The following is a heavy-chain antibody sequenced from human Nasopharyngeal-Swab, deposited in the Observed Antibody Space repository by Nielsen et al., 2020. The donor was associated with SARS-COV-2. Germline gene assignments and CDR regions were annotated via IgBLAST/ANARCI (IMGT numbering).Heavy chain of an antibody. CDR3: ARRGYCSGGSCPDAFDI. D-gene: IGHD2-15*01. J-gene: IGHJ3*02. CDR1: GYSFTSYW. V-gene: IGHV5-51*01. Sequence: GGSLRLSCKGSGYSFTSYWIGWVRQMPGKGLEWMGIIYPGDSDTRYSPSFQGQVTISADKSISTAYLQWSSLKASDTAMYYCARRGYCSGGSCPDAFDIWGQGTMVTVSS. CDR2: IYPGDSDT.